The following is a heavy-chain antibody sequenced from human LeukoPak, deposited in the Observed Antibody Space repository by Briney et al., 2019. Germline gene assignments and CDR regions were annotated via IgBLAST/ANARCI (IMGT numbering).Heavy chain of an antibody. Sequence: GRSLRLSCAASGFTFDDYAMHWVRQAPGKGLEWVSGISWNSGSTYYADSVKGRFTISRDNSKNTLYLLMNSLRAGDTALYYCARGTSWMSPYYYMDVWGTGTTVTVSS. CDR3: ARGTSWMSPYYYMDV. V-gene: IGHV3-9*01. D-gene: IGHD2-2*01. CDR1: GFTFDDYA. CDR2: ISWNSGST. J-gene: IGHJ6*03.